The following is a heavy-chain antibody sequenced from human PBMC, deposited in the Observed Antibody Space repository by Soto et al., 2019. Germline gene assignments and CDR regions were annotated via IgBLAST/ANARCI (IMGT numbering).Heavy chain of an antibody. D-gene: IGHD3-3*01. Sequence: GGSLRLSCAASGFTFSSYSMNWVRQAPGKGLEWVSYISSSSSTIYYADSVKGRFTISRDNAKNSLYLQMSSLRDEDTAVYYCARVDCDFWSGDGYYYVSAWGQGTLVTVSS. CDR2: ISSSSSTI. J-gene: IGHJ5*02. CDR1: GFTFSSYS. CDR3: ARVDCDFWSGDGYYYVSA. V-gene: IGHV3-48*02.